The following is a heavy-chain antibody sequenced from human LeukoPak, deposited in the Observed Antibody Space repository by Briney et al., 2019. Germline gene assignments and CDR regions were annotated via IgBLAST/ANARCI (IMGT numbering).Heavy chain of an antibody. CDR1: GGTFSSYA. V-gene: IGHV1-69*06. J-gene: IGHJ4*02. Sequence: SVKVSCKASGGTFSSYAISWVRQAPGQGLEWMGGIIPIFGTANYAQKFQGRVTITADKSTSTAYIELSSLRSEDTAVYYCARAPIAAAGKELRDWGQGTLVTVSS. CDR3: ARAPIAAAGKELRD. CDR2: IIPIFGTA. D-gene: IGHD6-13*01.